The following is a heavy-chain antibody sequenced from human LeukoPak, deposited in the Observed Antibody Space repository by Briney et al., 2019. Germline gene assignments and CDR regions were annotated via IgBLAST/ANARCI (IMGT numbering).Heavy chain of an antibody. D-gene: IGHD1-26*01. Sequence: SEPLSLTCVISGYSISAGYFWGWIRQSPVKGLEWIGRVHHTGSDYYNPSLKSRVTISIDTSKNHFSLNLTSVTAADTAVFFCARVIVTATHVPDAFDLWGQGILVTVSS. CDR2: VHHTGSD. J-gene: IGHJ3*01. CDR3: ARVIVTATHVPDAFDL. CDR1: GYSISAGYF. V-gene: IGHV4-38-2*01.